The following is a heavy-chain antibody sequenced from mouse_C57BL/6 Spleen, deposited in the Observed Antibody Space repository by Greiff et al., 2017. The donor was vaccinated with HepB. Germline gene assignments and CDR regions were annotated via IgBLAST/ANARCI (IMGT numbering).Heavy chain of an antibody. CDR3: ARRELYYFDY. CDR2: INPSTGGT. V-gene: IGHV1-42*01. Sequence: VQLQQSGPELVKPGASVKISCKASGYSFTGYYMNWVKQSPEKSLEWIGEINPSTGGTTYNQKFKAKATLTVDKSSSTAYMQLKSLTSEDSAVYYCARRELYYFDYWGQGTTLTVSS. J-gene: IGHJ2*01. CDR1: GYSFTGYY.